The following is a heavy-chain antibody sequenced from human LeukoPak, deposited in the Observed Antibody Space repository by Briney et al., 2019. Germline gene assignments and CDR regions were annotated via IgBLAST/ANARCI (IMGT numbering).Heavy chain of an antibody. Sequence: GGSLRLSCAASGFTFSSYAMHWVRQAPGKGLEYVSAISSNGGSTYYADSVKGRFTISRDNSKNTQYLQMGSLRAEDMAVYYCARDSSSWQTDWYFDLWGRGTLVTVSS. V-gene: IGHV3-64*02. CDR2: ISSNGGST. CDR3: ARDSSSWQTDWYFDL. D-gene: IGHD6-13*01. J-gene: IGHJ2*01. CDR1: GFTFSSYA.